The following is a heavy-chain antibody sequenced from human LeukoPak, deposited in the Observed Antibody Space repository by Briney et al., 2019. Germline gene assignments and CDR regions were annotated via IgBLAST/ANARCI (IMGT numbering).Heavy chain of an antibody. V-gene: IGHV3-30*18. CDR3: ANLLGYCSNGVCYTA. J-gene: IGHJ5*02. D-gene: IGHD2-8*01. CDR2: ISYDGSNK. CDR1: GFTFSNYA. Sequence: GRSLRLSCAASGFTFSNYAMHWVRQAPGKGLEWVAVISYDGSNKYYADSVKGRFTISRDNSKNTLYLQMNSLRAEDTAVYYCANLLGYCSNGVCYTAWGQGLLVTVSS.